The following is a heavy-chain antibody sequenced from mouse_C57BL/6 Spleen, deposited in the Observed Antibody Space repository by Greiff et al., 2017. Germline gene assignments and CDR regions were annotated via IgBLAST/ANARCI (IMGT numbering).Heavy chain of an antibody. CDR2: IDPETGGT. CDR3: TRRRDDYPYAMDY. J-gene: IGHJ4*01. V-gene: IGHV1-15*01. CDR1: GYTFTDYE. Sequence: QVQLQQSGAELVRPGASVTLSCKASGYTFTDYEMHWVKPTPVHGLEWIGAIDPETGGTAYNQKFKGKAILTADKSSSTAYMELRSLTSEDSAVYYCTRRRDDYPYAMDYWGQGTSVTVSS. D-gene: IGHD2-4*01.